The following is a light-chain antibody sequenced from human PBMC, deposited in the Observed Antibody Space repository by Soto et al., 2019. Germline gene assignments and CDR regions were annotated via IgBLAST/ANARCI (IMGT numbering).Light chain of an antibody. CDR3: QQYGRSPLT. CDR2: GAS. V-gene: IGKV3-20*01. CDR1: QSVSSN. J-gene: IGKJ4*01. Sequence: EIGRTQSPATLSVGPGERATLFCRASQSVSSNLAWYQQKPGQAPRLLIYGASSRATGIPDRFSGSGSGTDFTLSISRLEPEDFAVYYCQQYGRSPLTFGGGTKVDIK.